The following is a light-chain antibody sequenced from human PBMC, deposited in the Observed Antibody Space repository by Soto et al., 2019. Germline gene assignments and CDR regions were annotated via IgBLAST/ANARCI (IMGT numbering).Light chain of an antibody. CDR3: STYTNKTYI. CDR1: NIDVDAYKY. CDR2: EVS. Sequence: QPRLTHPACVTLTPGPSITISCTTSNIDVDAYKYISWYRQHPGEAPKIIIYEVSNRPSGISNRFSGSKSGNTASLTISGLQTEDEAEYFCSTYTNKTYIFGSETRSPA. J-gene: IGLJ1*01. V-gene: IGLV2-14*01.